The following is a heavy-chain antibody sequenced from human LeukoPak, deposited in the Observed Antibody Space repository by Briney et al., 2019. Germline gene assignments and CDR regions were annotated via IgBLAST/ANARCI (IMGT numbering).Heavy chain of an antibody. CDR1: GFTFSNYW. CDR2: INIDGTSI. Sequence: GGSLRLSCAVSGFTFSNYWMHWVRQVPGKGLMWVSRINIDGTSISYVDSVKGRFTISRDNAKNSLYLQMNSLRAEDTAVYYCAREVSGCSGGSCYPRGYYDSSGYYNYWGQGTLVTVSS. CDR3: AREVSGCSGGSCYPRGYYDSSGYYNY. D-gene: IGHD3-22*01. J-gene: IGHJ4*02. V-gene: IGHV3-74*01.